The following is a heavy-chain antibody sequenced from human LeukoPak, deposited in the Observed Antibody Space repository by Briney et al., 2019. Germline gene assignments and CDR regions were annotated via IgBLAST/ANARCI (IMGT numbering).Heavy chain of an antibody. CDR2: IYYSGST. Sequence: SETLSLTCTVSGGSISSYYWSWIRQPPGKGLEWIGYIYYSGSTNYNPSLKSRVTISVDTSKNQFSLKLSSVTAADTAVYYCARTYCDTGTCYRFDSWGQGILVTVSS. V-gene: IGHV4-59*01. CDR1: GGSISSYY. J-gene: IGHJ4*02. D-gene: IGHD2-21*01. CDR3: ARTYCDTGTCYRFDS.